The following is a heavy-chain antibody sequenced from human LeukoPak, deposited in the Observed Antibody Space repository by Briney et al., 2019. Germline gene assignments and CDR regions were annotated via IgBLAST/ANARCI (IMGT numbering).Heavy chain of an antibody. V-gene: IGHV3-53*01. CDR1: GFTVSSNY. J-gene: IGHJ4*02. D-gene: IGHD4-17*01. CDR2: IYSGGST. Sequence: PGGSLRLSCAASGFTVSSNYMSWVRQAPGKGLEWVSVIYSGGSTYYADSVKGRFTISRDNSKNTLYLQMNSLRAEETPVYYCARASYGDYFYYFDYWGQGTLVTVSS. CDR3: ARASYGDYFYYFDY.